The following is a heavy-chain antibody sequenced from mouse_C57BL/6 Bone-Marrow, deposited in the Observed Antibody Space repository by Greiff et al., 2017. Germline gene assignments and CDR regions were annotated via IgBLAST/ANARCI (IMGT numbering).Heavy chain of an antibody. V-gene: IGHV1-82*01. D-gene: IGHD3-3*01. CDR2: IYPGDGDT. Sequence: QVQLQQSGPELVKPGASVKISCTASGYAFSSSWMNWVKQRPGKGLEWIGRIYPGDGDTNYNGKFKGKATLTADKSSSTAYMQLSSLTSEDSAVYFCARRAGYWGQGTTLTVSS. CDR3: ARRAGY. J-gene: IGHJ2*01. CDR1: GYAFSSSW.